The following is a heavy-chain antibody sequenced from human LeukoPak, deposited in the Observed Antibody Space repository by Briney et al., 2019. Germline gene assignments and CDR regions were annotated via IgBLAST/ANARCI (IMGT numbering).Heavy chain of an antibody. V-gene: IGHV3-33*01. Sequence: PGRSLRLSCVASGFTFSSYGMHWVRQAPGKGLEWVAVIWYDGTNKYYADSVKGRFIISRDSPKNTLYLQMNSLRAEDTAVYYCARAAYDNSGYLTLWGQGTLVTVSS. CDR2: IWYDGTNK. J-gene: IGHJ4*02. D-gene: IGHD3-22*01. CDR1: GFTFSSYG. CDR3: ARAAYDNSGYLTL.